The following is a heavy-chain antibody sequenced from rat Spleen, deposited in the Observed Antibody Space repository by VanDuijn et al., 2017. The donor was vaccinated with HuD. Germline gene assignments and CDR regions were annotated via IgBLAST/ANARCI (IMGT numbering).Heavy chain of an antibody. V-gene: IGHV5-7*01. Sequence: EVQLVESGGDLVQPGRSLKLSCAASGFTFTDYNMAWVRQAPTKGLEWVATITYDGSGTYYRDSVKGRFTISRDNAKTTLFLQMDSLRSEDTATYYCARPNYGYPFAYWGQGTLVTVSS. CDR2: ITYDGSGT. CDR3: ARPNYGYPFAY. D-gene: IGHD1-11*01. CDR1: GFTFTDYN. J-gene: IGHJ3*01.